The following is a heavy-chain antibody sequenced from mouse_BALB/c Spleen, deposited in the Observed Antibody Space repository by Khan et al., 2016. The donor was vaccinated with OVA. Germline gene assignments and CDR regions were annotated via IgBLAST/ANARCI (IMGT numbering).Heavy chain of an antibody. CDR2: ISPGSGDT. V-gene: IGHV1-77*01. CDR3: VRRVYVGYTCAY. J-gene: IGHJ3*01. Sequence: QVRLQQSGAELARPGASVKLSCKASGYTFTDYYINWVKQRTGQGLEWIGAISPGSGDTYYNERLKGKATLTADKSSSTAYMQLSSLTSAASADDFCVRRVYVGYTCAYWGQGALVTVSA. CDR1: GYTFTDYY. D-gene: IGHD2-2*01.